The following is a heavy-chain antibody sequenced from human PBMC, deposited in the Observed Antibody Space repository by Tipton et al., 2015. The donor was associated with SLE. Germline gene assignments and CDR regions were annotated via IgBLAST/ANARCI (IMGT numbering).Heavy chain of an antibody. CDR1: GYTFTSYY. D-gene: IGHD3-22*01. CDR2: IIPILGIA. V-gene: IGHV1-69*09. Sequence: QLVQSGAEVKKPGASVKVSCKASGYTFTSYYMHWVRQAPGQGLEWMGRIIPILGIANYAQKFQGRVTITADKSTSTAYMELSSLRSEDTAVYYCARVNSSGPRYYYYMDVWGKGTTVTVSS. CDR3: ARVNSSGPRYYYYMDV. J-gene: IGHJ6*03.